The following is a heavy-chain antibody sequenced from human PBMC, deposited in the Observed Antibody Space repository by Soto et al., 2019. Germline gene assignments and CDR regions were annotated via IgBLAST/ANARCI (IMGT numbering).Heavy chain of an antibody. V-gene: IGHV4-59*01. CDR1: GGSISSYY. CDR2: IYYSGST. CDR3: ARSHNSYYYYYYVMDV. Sequence: PSETLSLTCTVSGGSISSYYWGWIRQPPGKGLEWIGYIYYSGSTNYNPSLKSRVTISVDTSKNQFSLKLSSVTAADTAVYYCARSHNSYYYYYYVMDVWGQGTTVTVSS. J-gene: IGHJ6*02. D-gene: IGHD1-20*01.